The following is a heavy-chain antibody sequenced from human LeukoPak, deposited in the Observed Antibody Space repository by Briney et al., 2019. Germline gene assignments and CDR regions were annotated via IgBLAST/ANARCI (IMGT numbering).Heavy chain of an antibody. CDR3: ATGKYSGYYDY. CDR2: MYYGGTT. Sequence: SETLSLTCTVSGGSIGTSTYYGGWVRQPPGKGLEWIGSMYYGGTTYYNPSLKSRVTLSVDTSKNQFSLRLSSVTAADSAVYFCATGKYSGYYDYWGQGSLVTVSS. CDR1: GGSIGTSTYY. J-gene: IGHJ4*02. D-gene: IGHD5-12*01. V-gene: IGHV4-39*01.